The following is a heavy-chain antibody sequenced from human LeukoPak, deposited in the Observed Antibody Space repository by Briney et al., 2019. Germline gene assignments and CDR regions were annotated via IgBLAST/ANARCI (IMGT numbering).Heavy chain of an antibody. CDR2: ISSTGGTI. J-gene: IGHJ4*02. CDR1: GFTFSGYA. Sequence: RPGGSLRLSCAASGFTFSGYAMNWVRQAPGKGLEWLSHISSTGGTIYYADSVKGRLTVSRDNAKNSLYLQMNSLRAEDTAVYYCAKSGPYGDSLIEIWGQGALVTVSS. V-gene: IGHV3-48*03. CDR3: AKSGPYGDSLIEI. D-gene: IGHD4-17*01.